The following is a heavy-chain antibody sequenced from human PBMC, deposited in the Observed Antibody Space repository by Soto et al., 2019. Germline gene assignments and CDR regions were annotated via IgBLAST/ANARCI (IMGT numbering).Heavy chain of an antibody. D-gene: IGHD2-15*01. V-gene: IGHV1-3*01. Sequence: ASVKVSCKASGYTFTSYAMHWVCQAPGQRLEWMGWINAGNGNTKYSQKFQGRVTITRDTSASTAYMELSSLRADDTAVYYCAADIGARVGGMDVWGQGTTVTVSS. CDR2: INAGNGNT. CDR1: GYTFTSYA. CDR3: AADIGARVGGMDV. J-gene: IGHJ6*02.